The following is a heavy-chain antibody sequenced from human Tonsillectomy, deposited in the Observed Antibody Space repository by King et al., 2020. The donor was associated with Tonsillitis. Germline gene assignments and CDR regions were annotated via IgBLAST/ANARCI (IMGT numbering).Heavy chain of an antibody. CDR3: VKDRVRYYFDY. Sequence: VQLVESGGGLVQPGGSLRLSCSGSGFTFSSYGLHWVRQAPGKGLEYVSAITTNGHTYYADSVKGRFTISRDNTKNTLYLQMSSLRAEDTAVYYCVKDRVRYYFDYWGQGTLVTVSS. CDR1: GFTFSSYG. V-gene: IGHV3-64D*06. CDR2: ITTNGHT. J-gene: IGHJ4*02. D-gene: IGHD4-17*01.